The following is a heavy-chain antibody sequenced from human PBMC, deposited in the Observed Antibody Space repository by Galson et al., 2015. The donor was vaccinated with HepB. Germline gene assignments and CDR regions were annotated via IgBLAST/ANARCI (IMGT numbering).Heavy chain of an antibody. D-gene: IGHD3-9*01. CDR1: GYTFTSYG. CDR3: ARANYDILTGYSGYDY. CDR2: ISAYNGNT. Sequence: SVKVSCKASGYTFTSYGISWVRQAPGQGLEWMGWISAYNGNTNYAQKLQGRVTMTTDTSTSTAYMELRSLRSDDTAVYYCARANYDILTGYSGYDYWGQGTLVTVSS. J-gene: IGHJ4*02. V-gene: IGHV1-18*01.